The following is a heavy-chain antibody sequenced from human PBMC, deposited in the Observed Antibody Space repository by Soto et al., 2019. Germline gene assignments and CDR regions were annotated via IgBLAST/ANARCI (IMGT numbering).Heavy chain of an antibody. CDR1: GGAFTNYS. Sequence: QVQLLQSGAEVKKPGSSVKVSCKVSGGAFTNYSLNWVRHAPGQGLQWLGGIIPLHDTSNYSLKFLGRVTVTADISSSTVYMHLSGLTSYDTATYYCASWSSWNPLYYHGMDVWGQGTTVTVSS. CDR2: IIPLHDTS. D-gene: IGHD1-20*01. J-gene: IGHJ6*02. CDR3: ASWSSWNPLYYHGMDV. V-gene: IGHV1-69*06.